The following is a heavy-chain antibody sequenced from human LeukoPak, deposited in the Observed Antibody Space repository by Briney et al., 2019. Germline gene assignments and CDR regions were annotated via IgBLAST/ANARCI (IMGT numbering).Heavy chain of an antibody. Sequence: GSLRLSCTASGFTFGDYAMSWVRQAPGKGLEWVSAISGSGGSTCYADSVKGRFTISRDNSKNTLYLQMNSLRAEDTAVYYCAKGGSSIAVAPYYYMDVWGKGTTVTVSS. D-gene: IGHD6-19*01. CDR1: GFTFGDYA. V-gene: IGHV3-23*01. J-gene: IGHJ6*03. CDR3: AKGGSSIAVAPYYYMDV. CDR2: ISGSGGST.